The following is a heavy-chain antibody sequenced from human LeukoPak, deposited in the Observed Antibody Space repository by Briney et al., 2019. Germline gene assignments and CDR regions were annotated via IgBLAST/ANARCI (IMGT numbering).Heavy chain of an antibody. CDR2: INSDGSST. V-gene: IGHV3-74*01. CDR3: STGSGHAFDI. CDR1: GFTFSSYW. Sequence: GGSLRLSCTASGFTFSSYWMHWVRQVPGKGLVWVSRINSDGSSTSYADSVKGRFTISRDNAKNTLYVKMDSLRAEDTAAYYCSTGSGHAFDIWGRGTMVTVSS. J-gene: IGHJ3*02. D-gene: IGHD3-10*01.